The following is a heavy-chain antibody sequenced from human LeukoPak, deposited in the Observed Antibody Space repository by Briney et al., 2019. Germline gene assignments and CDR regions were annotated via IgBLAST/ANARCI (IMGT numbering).Heavy chain of an antibody. D-gene: IGHD2-15*01. CDR3: AKDIRIVVVVAATGLNAFDI. CDR1: GFTFSSYG. CDR2: ISGSGGST. J-gene: IGHJ3*02. Sequence: PGGSLRLSCAASGFTFSSYGMHWVRQAPGKGLEWVSAISGSGGSTYYADSVKGRFTISRDNSKNTLYLQMNSLRAEDTAVYYCAKDIRIVVVVAATGLNAFDIWGQGTMVTVSS. V-gene: IGHV3-23*01.